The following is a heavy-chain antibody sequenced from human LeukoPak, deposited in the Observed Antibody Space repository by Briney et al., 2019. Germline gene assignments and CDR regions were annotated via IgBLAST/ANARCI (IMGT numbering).Heavy chain of an antibody. D-gene: IGHD6-6*01. J-gene: IGHJ1*01. Sequence: PSETLSLTCIVSGGSVSSASYYWSWIRQPPGKGLEWIGYIYHSGSTNYNPSLQSRVTISVDTSKNQFSLNLNSVTAADTAVYYCARGGAARLHFQNWGQGTLVTVSS. CDR2: IYHSGST. V-gene: IGHV4-61*01. CDR3: ARGGAARLHFQN. CDR1: GGSVSSASYY.